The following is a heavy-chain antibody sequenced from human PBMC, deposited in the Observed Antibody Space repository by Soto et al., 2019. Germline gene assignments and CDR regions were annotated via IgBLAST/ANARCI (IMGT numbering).Heavy chain of an antibody. CDR2: INHSGST. D-gene: IGHD3-9*01. J-gene: IGHJ6*02. V-gene: IGHV4-34*01. CDR1: GGSFSGYY. CDR3: ARVSVLRYFDWLQNYYYYYGMDV. Sequence: TLSLTCAVYGGSFSGYYWSWIRQPPGKGLEWIGEINHSGSTNYNPSLKSRVTISVDTSKNQFSLKLSSVTAADTAVYYCARVSVLRYFDWLQNYYYYYGMDVWGQGTTVTVSS.